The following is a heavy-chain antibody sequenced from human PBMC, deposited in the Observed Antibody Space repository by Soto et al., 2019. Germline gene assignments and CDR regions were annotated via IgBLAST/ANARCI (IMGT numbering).Heavy chain of an antibody. D-gene: IGHD3-3*01. CDR2: IYYSGST. J-gene: IGHJ6*02. Sequence: SETLSLTCTVSGGSISSSSYYWGWIRQPPGKGLEWIGSIYYSGSTYYNPSLKSRVTISVDTSKNQFSLKLSSVTAADTAVYYCARPYYDFWSGYSYYYYGMDVWGQGTTVTV. V-gene: IGHV4-39*01. CDR1: GGSISSSSYY. CDR3: ARPYYDFWSGYSYYYYGMDV.